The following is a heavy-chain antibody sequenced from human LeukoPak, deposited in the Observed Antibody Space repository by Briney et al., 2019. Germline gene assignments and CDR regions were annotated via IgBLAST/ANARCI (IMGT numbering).Heavy chain of an antibody. CDR3: SLWTRFDY. J-gene: IGHJ4*02. V-gene: IGHV3-23*01. CDR2: ISGRGGSS. Sequence: GGALRLSCAASGFTFSSYVMSWVRQALGKGLDWVSTISGRGGSSYYADSVKGRFTISRDNSKNTLYLQMNSLRAEDTAVYYCSLWTRFDYWGQGTLVTVSS. CDR1: GFTFSSYV. D-gene: IGHD1-1*01.